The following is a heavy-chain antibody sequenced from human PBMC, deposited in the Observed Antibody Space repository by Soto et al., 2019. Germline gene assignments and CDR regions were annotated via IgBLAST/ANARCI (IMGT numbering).Heavy chain of an antibody. D-gene: IGHD5-12*01. J-gene: IGHJ4*02. Sequence: SETLSLTCTVSGGSISSYYWSWIRQPPGKGLEWIGYIHYTGSTNYNPSLKSRVTISVDTSKNQFSLKLKSVTAADTAVYYCARHGSISGYDFLDYWGQGTLVTVSS. CDR3: ARHGSISGYDFLDY. CDR1: GGSISSYY. V-gene: IGHV4-59*08. CDR2: IHYTGST.